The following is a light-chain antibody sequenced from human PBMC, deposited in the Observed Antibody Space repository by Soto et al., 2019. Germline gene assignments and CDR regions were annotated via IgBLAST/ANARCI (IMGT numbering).Light chain of an antibody. V-gene: IGKV1-9*01. CDR3: QQYDSFSVT. J-gene: IGKJ5*01. CDR1: QGISTF. CDR2: AAS. Sequence: IQLTQSPSSLSASVGDRVTFTCRASQGISTFLAWYQQKAGKAPKPLIYAASTLQSGVSSRFSGSGSGTEFRLTISTMQPDDFATYYCQQYDSFSVTFGQGTRLEIK.